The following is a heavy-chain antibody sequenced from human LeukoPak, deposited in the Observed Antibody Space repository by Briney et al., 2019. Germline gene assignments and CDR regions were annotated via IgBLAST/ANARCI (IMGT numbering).Heavy chain of an antibody. CDR2: IYYSGST. Sequence: SETLSLTCTVSGGSISSYYWSWIRQPPGKGLEWIGYIYYSGSTNYNPSLKSRVTISVDTSKNQFSLKLSSVTAADTAVYYCASTGAYGSGSHFDYWGQGTLVTVSS. CDR3: ASTGAYGSGSHFDY. V-gene: IGHV4-59*08. CDR1: GGSISSYY. J-gene: IGHJ4*02. D-gene: IGHD3-10*01.